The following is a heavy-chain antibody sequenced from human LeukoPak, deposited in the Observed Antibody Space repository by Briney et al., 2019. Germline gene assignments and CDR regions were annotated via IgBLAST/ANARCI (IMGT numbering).Heavy chain of an antibody. CDR1: GGSFSGYY. CDR3: GRGGEGDYDYVWGSYRSENWFDP. D-gene: IGHD3-16*02. CDR2: INHSGST. J-gene: IGHJ5*02. Sequence: SETLSLTCAVYGGSFSGYYWSWIRQPPGKGLEWIGEINHSGSTNYNPSLKSRVTISVDTSKNQFSPKLSSVTAADTAVYYRGRGGEGDYDYVWGSYRSENWFDPWGQGTLVTVSS. V-gene: IGHV4-34*01.